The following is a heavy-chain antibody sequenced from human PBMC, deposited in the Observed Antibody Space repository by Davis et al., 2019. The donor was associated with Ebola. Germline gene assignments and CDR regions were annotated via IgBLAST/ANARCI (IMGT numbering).Heavy chain of an antibody. Sequence: PGGSLRLSCAASGFSFSAYSMSWVRQAPGKGPEWVANIKQDGSEKQYVDSVKGRFTISRDNAKSSVYLQMNSLRAGDTAVYYCVREGYVDYSSGSYAYYYYGMDVWGKGTTVTVSS. CDR3: VREGYVDYSSGSYAYYYYGMDV. CDR2: IKQDGSEK. V-gene: IGHV3-7*01. CDR1: GFSFSAYS. D-gene: IGHD3-10*01. J-gene: IGHJ6*04.